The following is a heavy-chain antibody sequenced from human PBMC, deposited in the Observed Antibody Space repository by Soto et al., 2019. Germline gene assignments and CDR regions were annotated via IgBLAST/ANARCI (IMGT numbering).Heavy chain of an antibody. CDR2: IYYSGST. J-gene: IGHJ4*02. CDR3: ARGRYCSGGSCLDFDY. CDR1: GGSISSGGYY. Sequence: SETLSLTCTVSGGSISSGGYYWSWIRQHPGKGLEWIGYIYYSGSTYYNPSLKSRVTISVDTSKNQFSLKLSSVTAADTAVYYCARGRYCSGGSCLDFDYWGQGTLVTVSS. V-gene: IGHV4-31*03. D-gene: IGHD2-15*01.